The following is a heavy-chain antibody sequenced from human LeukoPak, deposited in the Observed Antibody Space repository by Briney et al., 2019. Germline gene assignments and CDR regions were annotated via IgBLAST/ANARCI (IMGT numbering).Heavy chain of an antibody. CDR2: ISGDGSTT. V-gene: IGHV3-74*01. Sequence: GGSLRLSCAASGFTFSNSWMHWVRQAPGEGLVWVSRISGDGSTTNYADSVEGRFTISRDNAMNTLYLQMNSLRTEDTAVYYCARGVDNSYGYVFWGQGTRVAVSP. CDR1: GFTFSNSW. J-gene: IGHJ4*02. CDR3: ARGVDNSYGYVF. D-gene: IGHD5-18*01.